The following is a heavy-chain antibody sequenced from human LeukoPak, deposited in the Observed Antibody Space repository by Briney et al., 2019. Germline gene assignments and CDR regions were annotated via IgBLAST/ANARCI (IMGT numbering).Heavy chain of an antibody. CDR3: ARDGWVCSSTSCYLGNWFDP. CDR1: GGTFSSYA. D-gene: IGHD2-2*01. J-gene: IGHJ5*02. CDR2: IIPIFGTA. V-gene: IGHV1-69*05. Sequence: GASVKVSCKASGGTFSSYAISWVRQAPGQGLEWMGGIIPIFGTANYAQKFQGRVTITTDESTSTAYMELRSLRSDDTAVYYCARDGWVCSSTSCYLGNWFDPWGQGTLVTVSS.